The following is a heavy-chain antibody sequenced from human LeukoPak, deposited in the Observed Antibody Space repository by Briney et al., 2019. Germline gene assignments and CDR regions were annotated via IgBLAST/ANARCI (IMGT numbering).Heavy chain of an antibody. V-gene: IGHV4-59*01. Sequence: SETLSLTCTVSGASISSYYWSWIRQPPGKGLEWIGYIYYSGSTNYNPALKSRVTISEDTYKNQISLKLSSVTAADTAVYYCARVRGYYDSSGYDYWGQGTLVTVSS. J-gene: IGHJ4*02. CDR3: ARVRGYYDSSGYDY. D-gene: IGHD3-22*01. CDR1: GASISSYY. CDR2: IYYSGST.